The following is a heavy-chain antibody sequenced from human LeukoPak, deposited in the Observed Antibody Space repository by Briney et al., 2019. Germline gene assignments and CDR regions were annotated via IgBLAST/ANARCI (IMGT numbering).Heavy chain of an antibody. CDR3: ARVAPHRRLTSGWYYFDY. CDR2: INTGNGNT. Sequence: ASVKVSCKASGYTFTSYTMHWVRQAPGQRLEWMGWINTGNGNTNYAQKLQGRVTMTTDTSTSTAYMELRSLRSDDTAVYYWARVAPHRRLTSGWYYFDYWGQGTLVTVSS. J-gene: IGHJ4*02. CDR1: GYTFTSYT. D-gene: IGHD6-19*01. V-gene: IGHV1-3*04.